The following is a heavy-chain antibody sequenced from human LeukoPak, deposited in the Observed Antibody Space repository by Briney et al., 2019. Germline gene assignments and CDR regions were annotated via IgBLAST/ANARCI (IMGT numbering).Heavy chain of an antibody. CDR1: GGSISSSSYY. CDR3: ARSRPYYDILTGYRNYYYYMDV. Sequence: SETLSLTCTVSGGSISSSSYYWSWIRQPPGKGLEWIGEINHSGSTNYNPSLKSRVTISVDTSKNQFSLKLSSVTAADTAVYYCARSRPYYDILTGYRNYYYYMDVWGKGTTVTISS. J-gene: IGHJ6*03. D-gene: IGHD3-9*01. V-gene: IGHV4-39*07. CDR2: INHSGST.